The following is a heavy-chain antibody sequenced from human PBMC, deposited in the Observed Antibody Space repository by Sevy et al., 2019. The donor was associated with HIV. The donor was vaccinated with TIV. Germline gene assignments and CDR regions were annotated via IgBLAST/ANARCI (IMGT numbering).Heavy chain of an antibody. D-gene: IGHD2-15*01. J-gene: IGHJ6*02. CDR3: ARERRYCSGGSCPTYYYYYGMDV. CDR1: GFTFSSYG. CDR2: IWYDGSNK. Sequence: GESLKISCAASGFTFSSYGMHWVRQAPGKGLEWVAVIWYDGSNKYYADSVKGRFTISRDNSKNTLYLQMNSLRAEDTAVYYCARERRYCSGGSCPTYYYYYGMDVWGQGTTVTVSS. V-gene: IGHV3-33*01.